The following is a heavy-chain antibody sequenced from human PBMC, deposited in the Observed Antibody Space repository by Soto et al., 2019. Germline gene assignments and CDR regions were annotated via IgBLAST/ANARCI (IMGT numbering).Heavy chain of an antibody. Sequence: PGGSLRLSCAASGFTFSSYGMHWVRQAPGKGLEWVAVIWYDGSNKYYADSVKGRFTISRDNSKNTLYLQMNSLRAEDTAVYYCAREKQQLENNWFDPWGQGTLVTVSS. CDR2: IWYDGSNK. CDR1: GFTFSSYG. V-gene: IGHV3-33*01. J-gene: IGHJ5*02. CDR3: AREKQQLENNWFDP. D-gene: IGHD6-13*01.